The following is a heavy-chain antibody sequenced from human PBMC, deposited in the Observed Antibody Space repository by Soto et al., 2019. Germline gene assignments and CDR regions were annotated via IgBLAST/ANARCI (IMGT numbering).Heavy chain of an antibody. CDR1: GFKFSNYA. CDR2: ISATGGGT. Sequence: GASVKVSCAASGFKFSNYAMIWVRQAPGKGLEWVSLISATGGGTYYADSVKGRFTISRDNSHNTLYLQVHSLTAEDTAVYYCAKDRRAGGNSAFYFDFWGQGAQVTVSS. V-gene: IGHV3-23*01. D-gene: IGHD3-16*01. CDR3: AKDRRAGGNSAFYFDF. J-gene: IGHJ4*02.